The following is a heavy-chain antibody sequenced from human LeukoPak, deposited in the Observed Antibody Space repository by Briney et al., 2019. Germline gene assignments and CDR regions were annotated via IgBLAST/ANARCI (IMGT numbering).Heavy chain of an antibody. Sequence: GGSLRLSCAASGFILNDYGMHWVRQAPGKGLEWVSAISGSGDSTYYGDSVKGRFTISRDNSKNTLYLQMNSLRAEDTAVYYCAKTRPLDSSSWSHGDYWGQGTLVTVSS. D-gene: IGHD6-13*01. J-gene: IGHJ4*02. CDR3: AKTRPLDSSSWSHGDY. CDR1: GFILNDYG. CDR2: ISGSGDST. V-gene: IGHV3-23*01.